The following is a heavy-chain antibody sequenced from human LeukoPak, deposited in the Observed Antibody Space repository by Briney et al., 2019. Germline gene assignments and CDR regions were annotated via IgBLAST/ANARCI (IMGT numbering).Heavy chain of an antibody. CDR2: IYPGDSDT. V-gene: IGHV5-51*01. J-gene: IGHJ3*02. Sequence: GESLKISCKGSGYSFTSYWIGWVRQMPGKGLEWMGIIYPGDSDTRYSPSFQGQVTISADKSISPAYLQWSSLKASDTAMYYCARRRGGSGSFFDAFDIWGQGTMVTVSS. CDR3: ARRRGGSGSFFDAFDI. CDR1: GYSFTSYW. D-gene: IGHD3-10*01.